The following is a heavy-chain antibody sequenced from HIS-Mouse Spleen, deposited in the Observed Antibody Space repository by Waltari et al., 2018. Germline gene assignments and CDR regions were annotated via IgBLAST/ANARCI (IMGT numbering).Heavy chain of an antibody. J-gene: IGHJ2*01. V-gene: IGHV4-39*07. CDR2: IYYSGST. D-gene: IGHD6-13*01. CDR1: GRSLSSSSYY. CDR3: AREIPYSSSWYDWYFDL. Sequence: QLQLQESGPGLVKPSETLSLTCTVPGRSLSSSSYYWGWIRQPPGKGLEWIGSIYYSGSTYYNPSLKSRVTISVDTSKNQFSLKLSSVTAADTAVYYCAREIPYSSSWYDWYFDLWGRGTLVTVSS.